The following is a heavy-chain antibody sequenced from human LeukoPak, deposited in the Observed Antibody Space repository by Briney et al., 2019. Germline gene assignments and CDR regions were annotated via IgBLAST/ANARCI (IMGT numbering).Heavy chain of an antibody. D-gene: IGHD6-13*01. CDR1: GFTFSSYA. V-gene: IGHV3-23*01. Sequence: GGSLRLSCAASGFTFSSYAMSWVRRAPGKGLEWVSAISGSGGSTYYADSVKGRFTISRDNSKNTLYLQMNSLRAEDTAVYYCAKDRGSSSWYPDAFDIWGQGTMVTVSS. CDR2: ISGSGGST. CDR3: AKDRGSSSWYPDAFDI. J-gene: IGHJ3*02.